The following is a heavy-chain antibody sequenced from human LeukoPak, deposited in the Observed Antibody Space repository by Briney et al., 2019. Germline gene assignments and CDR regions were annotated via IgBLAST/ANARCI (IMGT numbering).Heavy chain of an antibody. D-gene: IGHD3-22*01. CDR2: ISNDGGGT. Sequence: GGSLRLSCAASGFIFNNYGLVWVRQAPGKGLEWVSAISNDGGGTTYADFVKGRFSVSRDNSKNTQFLQMNSLRAEDTALYYCAKGSSGYFFDLWGQGTLVTVSS. CDR1: GFIFNNYG. J-gene: IGHJ4*02. CDR3: AKGSSGYFFDL. V-gene: IGHV3-23*01.